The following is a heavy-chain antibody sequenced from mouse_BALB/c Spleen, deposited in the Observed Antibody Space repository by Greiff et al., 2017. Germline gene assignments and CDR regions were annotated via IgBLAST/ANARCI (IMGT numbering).Heavy chain of an antibody. CDR3: ARYYYGSSYWFAY. J-gene: IGHJ3*01. V-gene: IGHV1-7*01. D-gene: IGHD1-1*01. Sequence: VQLQQSGAELAKPGASVKMSCKASGYTFTSYWMHWVKQRPGQGLEWIGYINPSTGYTEYNQKFKDKATLTADKSSSTAYMQLSGLTSEDSAVYYCARYYYGSSYWFAYWGQGTLVTVSA. CDR1: GYTFTSYW. CDR2: INPSTGYT.